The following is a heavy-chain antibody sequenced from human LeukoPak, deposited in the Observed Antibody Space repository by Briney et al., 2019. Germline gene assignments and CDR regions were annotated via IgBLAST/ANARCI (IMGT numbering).Heavy chain of an antibody. Sequence: GGSLRLSCTASGFTFSNYWMTWVRQAPGKGLEWVANIKGDGSAIYYVDSVKGRLSISRDNAKNSLYLQMNSLRADDTAVYYCARWATPPTYSYYGMGVWGQGTTVTVSS. CDR3: ARWATPPTYSYYGMGV. CDR2: IKGDGSAI. CDR1: GFTFSNYW. V-gene: IGHV3-7*03. J-gene: IGHJ6*02. D-gene: IGHD5-24*01.